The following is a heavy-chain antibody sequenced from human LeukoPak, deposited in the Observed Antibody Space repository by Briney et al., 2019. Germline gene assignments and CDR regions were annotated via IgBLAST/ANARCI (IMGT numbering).Heavy chain of an antibody. CDR1: GYTFTSYG. Sequence: ASVKVSCKASGYTFTSYGISWVRQAPGQGLEWMGWISAYNGNTNYAQKLQGRVTMTTDTSTSTAHMELRSLRSDDTAVYYCARRGAGSYYFDYWGQGTLVTVSS. D-gene: IGHD3-10*01. J-gene: IGHJ4*02. CDR2: ISAYNGNT. CDR3: ARRGAGSYYFDY. V-gene: IGHV1-18*01.